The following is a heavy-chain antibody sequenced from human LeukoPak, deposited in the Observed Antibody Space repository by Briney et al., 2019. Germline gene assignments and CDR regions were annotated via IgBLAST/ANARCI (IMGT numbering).Heavy chain of an antibody. V-gene: IGHV3-11*01. Sequence: PGGSLRLSCAASGFTFSDYYMSWIRQAPGRGLEWVSYISSSGSAIYYADSVKGRFTISRDNAKNSLYLQMNSLRAEDTAVYYCARDLEVGQYGVDVWGQGTTVTVSS. CDR3: ARDLEVGQYGVDV. CDR1: GFTFSDYY. CDR2: ISSSGSAI. J-gene: IGHJ6*02. D-gene: IGHD2-15*01.